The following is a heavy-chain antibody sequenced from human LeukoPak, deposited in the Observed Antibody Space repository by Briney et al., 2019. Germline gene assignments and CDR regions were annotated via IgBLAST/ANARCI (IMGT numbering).Heavy chain of an antibody. D-gene: IGHD3-22*01. Sequence: ASVKVSCKAFGYTFTGYYMHWVRQAPGQGLEWMGWINPNSGGTNYAQKFQGRVTMTRDTSISTAYMELSRLRSDDTAVYYCARDRRDRTYYYDSSGYYPFDYWGQGTLVTVSS. CDR1: GYTFTGYY. V-gene: IGHV1-2*02. CDR2: INPNSGGT. J-gene: IGHJ4*02. CDR3: ARDRRDRTYYYDSSGYYPFDY.